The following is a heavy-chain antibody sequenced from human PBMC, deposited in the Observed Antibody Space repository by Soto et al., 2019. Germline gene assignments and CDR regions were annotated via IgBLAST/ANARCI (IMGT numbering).Heavy chain of an antibody. CDR2: INHSGST. J-gene: IGHJ5*02. CDR1: GGSFSGYY. D-gene: IGHD6-19*01. V-gene: IGHV4-34*01. CDR3: ARGRIAVAERIRNWFDP. Sequence: SETLSLTCAVYGGSFSGYYWSWIRQPPGKGLEWIGEINHSGSTNYNPSLKSRVTISVDTSKNQFSLKLSSVTAADTAVYYCARGRIAVAERIRNWFDPWGQGTLVTVSS.